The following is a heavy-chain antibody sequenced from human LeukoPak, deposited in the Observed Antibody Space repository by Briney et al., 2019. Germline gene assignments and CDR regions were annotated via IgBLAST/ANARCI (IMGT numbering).Heavy chain of an antibody. CDR2: ISCGSSTI. V-gene: IGHV3-48*01. CDR3: ARDSYWGGDCYSLLGY. CDR1: GFTFSSYS. J-gene: IGHJ4*02. Sequence: GGSLRLSCAASGFTFSSYSMNWVRQAPGKGVEGVSYISCGSSTISYADSVKGRFTVSRDNAKNSLYLQMNSLRAEDTAVYYCARDSYWGGDCYSLLGYWGQGTLVTVSS. D-gene: IGHD2-21*02.